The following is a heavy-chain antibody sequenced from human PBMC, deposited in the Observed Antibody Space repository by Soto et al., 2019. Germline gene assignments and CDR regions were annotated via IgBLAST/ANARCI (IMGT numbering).Heavy chain of an antibody. J-gene: IGHJ3*02. V-gene: IGHV3-21*01. CDR3: ARDLLEYAFDI. Sequence: GGSLRLSCAASGFTFSSYSMNWVRQAPGKGLEWVSSISSSSSYIYYADSVKGRFTISRDNAKNSLYLQMNSLGAEDTAVYYCARDLLEYAFDIWGQGTMVTVSS. CDR1: GFTFSSYS. CDR2: ISSSSSYI.